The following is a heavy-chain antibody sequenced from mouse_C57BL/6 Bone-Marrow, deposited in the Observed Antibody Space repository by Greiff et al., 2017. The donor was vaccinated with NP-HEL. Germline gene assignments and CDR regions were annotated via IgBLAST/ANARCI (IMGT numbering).Heavy chain of an antibody. CDR3: ASFSTGSSSHAMDY. J-gene: IGHJ4*01. Sequence: VHLVESGPGLVAPSQSLSITCTVSGFSLTSYGVDWVRQSPGKGLEWLGVIWGVGSTNYNSALKSRLSISKDNSKSQVFLKMNSLQTDDTAMYYCASFSTGSSSHAMDYWGQGTSVTVSS. CDR2: IWGVGST. D-gene: IGHD1-1*01. CDR1: GFSLTSYG. V-gene: IGHV2-6*01.